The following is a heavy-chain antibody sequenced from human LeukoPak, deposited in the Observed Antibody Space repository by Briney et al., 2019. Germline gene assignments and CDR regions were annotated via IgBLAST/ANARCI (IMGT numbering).Heavy chain of an antibody. CDR3: ARDAGPLYCSVGSCYVLNRGLDAFDM. D-gene: IGHD2-15*01. J-gene: IGHJ3*02. Sequence: GESLKISCKGSGYSFTSYCYGWGRQMPGKRLEWMGIIYPGDSDTRYSPYFQGQVTISAGKSSSTAYLQWSSLKASDTAMYYCARDAGPLYCSVGSCYVLNRGLDAFDMWGQGTMVTVP. CDR1: GYSFTSYC. V-gene: IGHV5-51*01. CDR2: IYPGDSDT.